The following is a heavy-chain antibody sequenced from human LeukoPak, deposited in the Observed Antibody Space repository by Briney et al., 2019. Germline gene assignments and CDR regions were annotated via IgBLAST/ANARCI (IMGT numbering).Heavy chain of an antibody. D-gene: IGHD2-2*01. CDR1: GFTFSSYW. V-gene: IGHV3-7*05. CDR3: ARDQRYCSSSSCPWEPFDY. CDR2: IKQDGSEK. Sequence: GGSLRLSCAASGFTFSSYWISWVRQAPGKGLEWVANIKQDGSEKYYVDSVKGRFTISRDNAKNSLYLQMNSLRAEDTAVYYCARDQRYCSSSSCPWEPFDYWGQGTLVTVSS. J-gene: IGHJ4*02.